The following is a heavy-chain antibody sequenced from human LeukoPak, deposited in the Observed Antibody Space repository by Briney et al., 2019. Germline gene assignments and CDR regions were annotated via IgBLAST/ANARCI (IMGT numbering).Heavy chain of an antibody. J-gene: IGHJ5*02. CDR2: IYTSGST. V-gene: IGHV4-4*07. CDR1: GASISSYY. D-gene: IGHD1-26*01. CDR3: ARDRGSGSNLGYNWFDP. Sequence: SETLSLTCTVSGASISSYYWDWIRQHAGKGLEWIGRIYTSGSTDYNPSLKSRVTMSLDTSKNQFSLKLSSVTAADTAVYYCARDRGSGSNLGYNWFDPWGQGTLVTVSS.